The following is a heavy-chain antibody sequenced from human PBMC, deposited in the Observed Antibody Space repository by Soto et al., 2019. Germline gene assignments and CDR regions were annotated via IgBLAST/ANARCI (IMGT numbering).Heavy chain of an antibody. V-gene: IGHV4-31*03. CDR3: ARESQYYDSSGYYDYYYGMDV. Sequence: QVQLQESGPGLVKPSQTLSLTCTVSGGSISSGGYYWSWIRQHPGKGLEWIGYIYYSGSTYYNPSLKSRVTISVDTSKNQFSLKLSSVTAADTAVYYCARESQYYDSSGYYDYYYGMDVWGQGTTVTVSS. J-gene: IGHJ6*02. D-gene: IGHD3-22*01. CDR2: IYYSGST. CDR1: GGSISSGGYY.